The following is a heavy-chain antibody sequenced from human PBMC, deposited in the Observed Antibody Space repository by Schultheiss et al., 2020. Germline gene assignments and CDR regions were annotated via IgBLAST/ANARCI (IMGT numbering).Heavy chain of an antibody. CDR3: AKDTGHTATVQWGPDC. Sequence: GGSLRLSCAASGFTFSSYWMSWVRQAPGKGLEWVANIKQDGSEKYYVDSVKGRFTISRDNAKNSLYLQVNSLRAEDTAVYYCAKDTGHTATVQWGPDCWGQGTLVTVSS. J-gene: IGHJ4*02. CDR2: IKQDGSEK. D-gene: IGHD5-18*01. V-gene: IGHV3-7*01. CDR1: GFTFSSYW.